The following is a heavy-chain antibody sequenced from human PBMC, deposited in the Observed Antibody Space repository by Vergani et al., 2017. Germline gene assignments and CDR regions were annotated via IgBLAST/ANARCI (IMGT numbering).Heavy chain of an antibody. D-gene: IGHD5-18*01. Sequence: EVQLVESGGGFVQPGRSLRLSCAASGFTFDDYAMHWVRQAPGKGLEWVSGISWNSGSIGYADSVKGRFTISRDNAKNSLYLQMNSLRAEDTALYYCAKDKGVGSYGGRGAFDYWGQGTLVTVSS. CDR3: AKDKGVGSYGGRGAFDY. CDR1: GFTFDDYA. V-gene: IGHV3-9*01. CDR2: ISWNSGSI. J-gene: IGHJ4*02.